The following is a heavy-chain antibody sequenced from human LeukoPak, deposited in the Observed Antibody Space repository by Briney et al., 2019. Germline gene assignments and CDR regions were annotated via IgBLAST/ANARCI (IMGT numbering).Heavy chain of an antibody. V-gene: IGHV1-69*06. J-gene: IGHJ4*02. CDR1: GGTFSSYA. D-gene: IGHD3-9*01. Sequence: ASVKVSRKASGGTFSSYAISWVRQAPGQGLEWMGGIIPIFGTANYAQKFQGRVTITADKSTSTAYMELSSLRSEDTAVYYCAREGDILTGYTLDYWGQGTLVTVSS. CDR2: IIPIFGTA. CDR3: AREGDILTGYTLDY.